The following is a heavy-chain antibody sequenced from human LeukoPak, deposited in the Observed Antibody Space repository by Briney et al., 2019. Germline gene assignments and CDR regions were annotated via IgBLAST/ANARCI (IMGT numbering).Heavy chain of an antibody. V-gene: IGHV3-33*01. CDR3: ARVMEPSYYYGSGSYWLSY. Sequence: GGSLRLSCAASGFTFSSYGMHWVRQAPGKGLEWVAVIWYDGSNKYYADSVKGRFTISRDNSKNTLYLQMNSLRAEDTAVYYCARVMEPSYYYGSGSYWLSYWGQGTLVTVSS. D-gene: IGHD3-10*01. CDR2: IWYDGSNK. CDR1: GFTFSSYG. J-gene: IGHJ4*02.